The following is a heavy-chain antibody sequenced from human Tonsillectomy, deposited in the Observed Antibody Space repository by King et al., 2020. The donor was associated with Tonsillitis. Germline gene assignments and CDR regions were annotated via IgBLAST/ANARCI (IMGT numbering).Heavy chain of an antibody. D-gene: IGHD6-13*01. V-gene: IGHV4-59*01. CDR2: IFYTGST. Sequence: VQLQESGPGVVKPSETLSLTCTVSGGSTKNYYWSWIRQSPGKGLEWIGHIFYTGSTNYNPSLKSLVTISVDTSMNHFSLNLISVTAADTAVYYCLRVGTYSSTWYDASDFYFLDFWGQGALVTVSS. CDR3: LRVGTYSSTWYDASDFYFLDF. CDR1: GGSTKNYY. J-gene: IGHJ4*02.